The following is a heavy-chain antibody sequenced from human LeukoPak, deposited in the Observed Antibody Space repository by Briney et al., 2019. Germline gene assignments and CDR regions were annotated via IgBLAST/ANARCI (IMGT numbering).Heavy chain of an antibody. CDR3: ARLKAVVITYYFDY. J-gene: IGHJ4*02. Sequence: SETLSLTCTVSGGSISSYYWSWIRQPPGKGLEWIGYIYYSGSTNYNPSLKSRVTISVDTSKNQFSLKLSSVTAADTAVYYCARLKAVVITYYFDYWGQGTLVTVSS. CDR1: GGSISSYY. CDR2: IYYSGST. V-gene: IGHV4-59*01. D-gene: IGHD3-22*01.